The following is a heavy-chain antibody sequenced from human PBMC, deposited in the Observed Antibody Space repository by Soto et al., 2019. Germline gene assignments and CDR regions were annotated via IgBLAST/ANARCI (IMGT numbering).Heavy chain of an antibody. V-gene: IGHV4-31*03. J-gene: IGHJ4*02. CDR1: GGSISSGGYY. D-gene: IGHD1-26*01. CDR2: IQYRGST. CDR3: ARTWAWGFDY. Sequence: QVQLQESGPGLVKPSQTLSLTCTVSGGSISSGGYYWSWIRQHPGKGLEWIGYIQYRGSTYYNPSLKSRVNISVDTSKNQFSLKLSSVTAADTAVYYCARTWAWGFDYWGQGTLVTVSS.